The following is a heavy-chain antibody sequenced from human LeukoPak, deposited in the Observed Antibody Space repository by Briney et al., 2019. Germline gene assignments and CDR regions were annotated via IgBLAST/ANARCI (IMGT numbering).Heavy chain of an antibody. D-gene: IGHD1-26*01. Sequence: GGSLRLSCAASGFTFSSYAMSWVRQAPGKGLEWVANIKQDGSEKYYVDSVKGRFTISRDNAKNSLYLQMNSLRAEDTAVYYCARGGSGSYSCWGQGTLVTVSS. J-gene: IGHJ4*02. CDR2: IKQDGSEK. CDR3: ARGGSGSYSC. V-gene: IGHV3-7*01. CDR1: GFTFSSYA.